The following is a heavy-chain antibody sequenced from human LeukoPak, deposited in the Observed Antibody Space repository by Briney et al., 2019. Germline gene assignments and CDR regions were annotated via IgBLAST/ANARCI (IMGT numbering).Heavy chain of an antibody. CDR1: GYTFTGYY. V-gene: IGHV1-2*02. CDR3: ARERGGNSPFDS. Sequence: ASVKVSCKTSGYTFTGYYMHWVRQAPAQGLEWMGWINPNSSVTNYAQRFQGRVTMTRDTSISAAYMELRWLTSDDTAVYYCARERGGNSPFDSWGQGTLVTVSS. J-gene: IGHJ4*02. CDR2: INPNSSVT. D-gene: IGHD4-23*01.